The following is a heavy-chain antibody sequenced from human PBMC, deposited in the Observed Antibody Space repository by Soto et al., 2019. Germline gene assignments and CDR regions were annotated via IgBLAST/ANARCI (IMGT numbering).Heavy chain of an antibody. V-gene: IGHV3-23*01. J-gene: IGHJ2*01. D-gene: IGHD3-10*01. Sequence: EVQLLDSVGGLVQPGGSLRLSCAASGFTFSGYALTWVRQAPGQGLEWVSAISGGGDATFYADSVKGRFTISRDNSKNTLYLQMNTLRAEDTAVYYCARKVSGSTGRPDLWYFDLWGRGTLVTVSS. CDR1: GFTFSGYA. CDR3: ARKVSGSTGRPDLWYFDL. CDR2: ISGGGDAT.